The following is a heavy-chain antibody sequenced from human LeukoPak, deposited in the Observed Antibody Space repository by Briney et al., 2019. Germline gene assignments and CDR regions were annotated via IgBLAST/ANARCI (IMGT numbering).Heavy chain of an antibody. CDR1: GGSFSSYG. CDR2: VLPIFGIT. V-gene: IGHV1-69*01. CDR3: ARDLRPMTKAGVFND. D-gene: IGHD3-3*01. J-gene: IGHJ4*02. Sequence: GSSVKVSCKASGGSFSSYGISWVRQAPGQGLEWMGGVLPIFGITNYAQRFQGRVTITADESRSTAYMELSSLTSDDTAVYYCARDLRPMTKAGVFNDWGQGGLVIVSA.